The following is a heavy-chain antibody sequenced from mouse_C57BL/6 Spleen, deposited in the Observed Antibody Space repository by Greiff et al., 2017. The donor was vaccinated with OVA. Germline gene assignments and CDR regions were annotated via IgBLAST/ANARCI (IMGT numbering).Heavy chain of an antibody. J-gene: IGHJ1*03. D-gene: IGHD2-3*01. CDR3: ARRYDGWYFDV. Sequence: EVKLVESGGGLVKPGGSLKLSCAASGFTFSSYTMSWVRQTPEKRLEWVATISGGGGNTYYPDSVKGRFTISRDNAKNTLYLQMSSLRSEDTALYYCARRYDGWYFDVWGTGTTVTVSS. CDR2: ISGGGGNT. CDR1: GFTFSSYT. V-gene: IGHV5-9*01.